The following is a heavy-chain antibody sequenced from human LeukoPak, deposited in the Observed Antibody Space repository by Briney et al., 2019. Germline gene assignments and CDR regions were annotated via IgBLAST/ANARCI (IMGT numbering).Heavy chain of an antibody. D-gene: IGHD3-22*01. CDR2: INPNSGGT. Sequence: ASVKVSCKASGYTFTGYYMHWMRQAPGQGLEWMGRINPNSGGTNYAQKFQGRVTMTRDTSISTAYMELSRLRSDDTAVYYCARERTPYYYDSSGYYYRGWFDPWGQGTLVTVSS. V-gene: IGHV1-2*06. CDR3: ARERTPYYYDSSGYYYRGWFDP. CDR1: GYTFTGYY. J-gene: IGHJ5*02.